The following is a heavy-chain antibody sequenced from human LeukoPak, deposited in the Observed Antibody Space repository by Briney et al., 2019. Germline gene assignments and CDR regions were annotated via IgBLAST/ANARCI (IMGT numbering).Heavy chain of an antibody. Sequence: AGGSLRLSCAASGFTFSSYAMHWVRQAPGKGLEWVAVISYDGSNKYYADSVKGRFTISRDNSKNTLYLQMNSLRAEDTAVYYCAREVMHYGDYYFDYWGQGTLVTVSS. J-gene: IGHJ4*02. CDR2: ISYDGSNK. D-gene: IGHD4-17*01. V-gene: IGHV3-30*04. CDR3: AREVMHYGDYYFDY. CDR1: GFTFSSYA.